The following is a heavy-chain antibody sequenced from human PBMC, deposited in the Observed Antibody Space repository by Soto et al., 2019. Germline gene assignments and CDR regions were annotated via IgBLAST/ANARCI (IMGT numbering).Heavy chain of an antibody. CDR2: ISWDGGST. Sequence: EVQLVESGGVVVQPGGSLRLSCAASGFTFDDYTMHWVRQAPGKGLEWVSLISWDGGSTYYADSVKGRFTISRDNSKNSMYLQMSSLRTEDTALYYCAQGGRATDYYDRSGYYYWGQGTLVTVSS. V-gene: IGHV3-43*01. CDR3: AQGGRATDYYDRSGYYY. CDR1: GFTFDDYT. J-gene: IGHJ4*02. D-gene: IGHD3-22*01.